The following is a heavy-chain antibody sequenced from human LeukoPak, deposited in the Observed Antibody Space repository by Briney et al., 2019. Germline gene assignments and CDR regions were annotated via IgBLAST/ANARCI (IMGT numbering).Heavy chain of an antibody. CDR2: INHSGST. J-gene: IGHJ4*02. CDR1: GYSISSGYY. D-gene: IGHD6-13*01. CDR3: ARHYDSIAAAGTSSFDY. Sequence: SETLSLTCAVSGYSISSGYYWGWIRQPPGKGLEWIGSINHSGSTYYNPSLRTRVTISVDPSKNKFSLKLSFVTAADTAVYYCARHYDSIAAAGTSSFDYWGQGTLVTVSS. V-gene: IGHV4-38-2*01.